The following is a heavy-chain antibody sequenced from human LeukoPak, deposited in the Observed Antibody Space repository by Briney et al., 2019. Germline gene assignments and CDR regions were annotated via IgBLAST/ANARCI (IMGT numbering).Heavy chain of an antibody. CDR3: ARAWSLTDAFDI. Sequence: PSETLSLTCTVSGDSISSGNYWGWIRQPPGKGLEWIGSIFHTGSTYFNLSLKSRVTISVDTSKNQFSLRLSSVTAADTAVYYCARAWSLTDAFDIWGQGTMVTVSS. J-gene: IGHJ3*02. CDR1: GDSISSGNY. V-gene: IGHV4-38-2*02. D-gene: IGHD1-26*01. CDR2: IFHTGST.